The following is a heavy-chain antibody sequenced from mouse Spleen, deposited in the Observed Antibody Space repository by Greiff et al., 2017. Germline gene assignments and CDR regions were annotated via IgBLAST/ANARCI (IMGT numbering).Heavy chain of an antibody. CDR2: INSNGGST. D-gene: IGHD2-10*01. CDR1: GFTFSSYY. Sequence: EVKLVESGGGLVKLGGSLKLSCAASGFTFSSYYMSWVRQTPEKRLELVAAINSNGGSTYYPDTVKGRFTISRDNAKNTLYLQMSSLKSEDTALYYCARTYSDWYFDVWGAGTTVTVSS. J-gene: IGHJ1*01. V-gene: IGHV5-6-2*01. CDR3: ARTYSDWYFDV.